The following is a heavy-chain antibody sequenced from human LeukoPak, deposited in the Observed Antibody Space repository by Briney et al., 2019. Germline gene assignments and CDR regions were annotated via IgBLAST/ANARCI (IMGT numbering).Heavy chain of an antibody. V-gene: IGHV4-59*01. CDR3: ARHFLRGYSYGIDY. J-gene: IGHJ4*02. CDR2: IYYSGST. D-gene: IGHD5-18*01. CDR1: GGSISTYY. Sequence: PSETLSLTCTVSGGSISTYYWSWIRQPPGKGLEWIGYIYYSGSTNYNPSLKSRVTISVDTSKNQFSLKLSSVTAADTAVYYCARHFLRGYSYGIDYWGQGTLVTVSS.